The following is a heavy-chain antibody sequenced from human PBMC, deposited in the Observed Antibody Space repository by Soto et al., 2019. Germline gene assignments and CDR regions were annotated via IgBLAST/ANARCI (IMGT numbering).Heavy chain of an antibody. V-gene: IGHV4-59*01. CDR2: IYYSGST. CDR3: AGGYNSGWSDYFDY. Sequence: QVQLQESGPGLVKPSETLSLTCTVSGGSISTYYWNWIRQSPGKGLEWIGYIYYSGSTHYNPSLKSRGTVAVAPSKNQLSLKLSSVPAADTAVYYCAGGYNSGWSDYFDYWGQGPLVTVSS. J-gene: IGHJ4*02. CDR1: GGSISTYY. D-gene: IGHD6-19*01.